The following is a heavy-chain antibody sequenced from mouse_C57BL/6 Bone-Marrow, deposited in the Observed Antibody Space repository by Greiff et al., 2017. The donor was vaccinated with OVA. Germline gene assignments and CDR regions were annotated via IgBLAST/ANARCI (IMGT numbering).Heavy chain of an antibody. CDR2: ISYDGSN. V-gene: IGHV3-6*01. CDR1: GYSITSGYY. D-gene: IGHD1-1*01. Sequence: VQLKESGPGLVKPSQSLSLTCSVTGYSITSGYYWNWIRQFPGNKLEWMGYISYDGSNNYNPSLKNRISITRDTSTNQFFLKLNSVTTEDTATYYCARDRIYYYGSSYYMDYWGQGTTLTVSS. CDR3: ARDRIYYYGSSYYMDY. J-gene: IGHJ2*01.